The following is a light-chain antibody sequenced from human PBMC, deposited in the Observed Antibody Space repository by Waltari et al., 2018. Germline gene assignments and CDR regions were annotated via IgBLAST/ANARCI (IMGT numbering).Light chain of an antibody. J-gene: IGLJ3*02. V-gene: IGLV2-14*03. Sequence: QSALTQPASVSGSPGQSITISSTGSSSDVGGYNYVSWYQQSPGKAPKLMIYDVTDRPSGVSNRFSGSKSGNTASLTISGLQAEDEADYYCSSYTRTNTWVFGGGTKLTVL. CDR2: DVT. CDR1: SSDVGGYNY. CDR3: SSYTRTNTWV.